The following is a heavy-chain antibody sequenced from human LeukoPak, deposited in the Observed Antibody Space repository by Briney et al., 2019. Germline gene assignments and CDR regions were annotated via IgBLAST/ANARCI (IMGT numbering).Heavy chain of an antibody. Sequence: PSETLSLTCTVSGGSISSGSYYWSWIRQPPGKGLEWIGSIYHSGSTYYNPSLKSRVTISVDTSKNQFSLKLSSVTAADTAVYYCARGIGGYGLDYWGQGTLGTVSS. CDR2: IYHSGST. D-gene: IGHD3-10*01. J-gene: IGHJ4*02. CDR3: ARGIGGYGLDY. V-gene: IGHV4-39*07. CDR1: GGSISSGSYY.